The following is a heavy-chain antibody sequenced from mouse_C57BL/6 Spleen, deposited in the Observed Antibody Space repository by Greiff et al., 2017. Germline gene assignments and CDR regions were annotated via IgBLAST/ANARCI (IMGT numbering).Heavy chain of an antibody. D-gene: IGHD2-5*01. CDR1: GFTFSDYY. Sequence: EVKLMESEGGLVQPGSSMKLSCTASGFTFSDYYMAWVRQVPEKGLEWVANINYDGSSTYYLDSLKSRFIISRDNAKNILYLQMSSLKSEDTATYYCARAYYSNYEFAYWGQGTLVTVSA. V-gene: IGHV5-16*01. CDR2: INYDGSST. J-gene: IGHJ3*01. CDR3: ARAYYSNYEFAY.